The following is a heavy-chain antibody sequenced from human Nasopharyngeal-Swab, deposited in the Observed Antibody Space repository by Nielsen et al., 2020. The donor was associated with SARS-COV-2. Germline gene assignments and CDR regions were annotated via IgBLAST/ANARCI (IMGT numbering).Heavy chain of an antibody. CDR2: ITPFNGNA. Sequence: SVKVSCKASGFSITYRFLHWMRQDPGQTLEWMGWITPFNGNAKYAQKFQGRVSITRDGSRTTASLELSSLRPDDTAMYFCASGQCINGVCNPTDGLDVWGQGTSVTVS. V-gene: IGHV1-45*02. J-gene: IGHJ6*02. CDR1: GFSITYRF. CDR3: ASGQCINGVCNPTDGLDV. D-gene: IGHD2-8*01.